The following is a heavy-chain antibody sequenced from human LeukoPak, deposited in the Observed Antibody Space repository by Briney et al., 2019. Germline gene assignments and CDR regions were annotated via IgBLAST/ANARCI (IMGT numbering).Heavy chain of an antibody. CDR1: GYPFTKNA. V-gene: IGHV1-18*01. D-gene: IGHD4-23*01. J-gene: IGHJ4*02. CDR2: VSTYNGDT. Sequence: ASVKISCKASGYPFTKNAMNWVRQAPGQGLEWMGWVSTYNGDTKYAQNFQDRVTMTRDISTTTVYMELRGLRSDDTAVYYCARDGGAPGPIYGDYWGQGTPVTVSS. CDR3: ARDGGAPGPIYGDY.